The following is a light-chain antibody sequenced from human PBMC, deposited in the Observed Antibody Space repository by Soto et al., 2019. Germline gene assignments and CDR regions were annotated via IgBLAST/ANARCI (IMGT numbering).Light chain of an antibody. CDR2: WAS. CDR3: HQYYSTPYT. CDR1: QSVFYSSTNKNY. Sequence: DIVMTQAPDSLPVSLGERATINCKSSQSVFYSSTNKNYLAWYQQKPGQPPKLLIYWASTRESGVPDRFSGSGSGTDFILTISSLQAEDVAVYYCHQYYSTPYTFGQGTKLEIK. J-gene: IGKJ2*01. V-gene: IGKV4-1*01.